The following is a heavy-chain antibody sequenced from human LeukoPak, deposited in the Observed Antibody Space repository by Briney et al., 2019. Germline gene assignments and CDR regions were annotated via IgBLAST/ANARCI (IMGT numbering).Heavy chain of an antibody. CDR2: IYPGDSDT. CDR1: GYSFTSDW. J-gene: IGHJ6*03. CDR3: AKLGITMVRGVIREYYYYYMDV. Sequence: GESLKISCKGSGYSFTSDWIGWVRQMPGKGLEWMGIIYPGDSDTRYSPSFQGQVTISADKSISTAYLQWSSLKAPDTAMYYCAKLGITMVRGVIREYYYYYMDVWGKGTTVTVSS. V-gene: IGHV5-51*01. D-gene: IGHD3-10*01.